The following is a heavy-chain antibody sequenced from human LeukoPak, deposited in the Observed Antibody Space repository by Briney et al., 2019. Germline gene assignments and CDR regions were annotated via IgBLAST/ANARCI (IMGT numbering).Heavy chain of an antibody. V-gene: IGHV3-30*04. CDR2: ISYDGSNK. CDR1: GFTLSSYA. CDR3: ARVPYSSGWYYFDY. J-gene: IGHJ4*02. Sequence: PGRSLRLSCAASGFTLSSYAMHWVRQAPGKGGEGVAVISYDGSNKYYADSVKGRFTISRDNSKNTLYLQMNSLRAEDTAVYYCARVPYSSGWYYFDYWGQGTLVTVSS. D-gene: IGHD6-19*01.